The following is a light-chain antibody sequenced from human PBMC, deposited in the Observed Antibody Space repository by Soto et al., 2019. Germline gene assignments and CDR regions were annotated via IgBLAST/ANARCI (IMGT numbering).Light chain of an antibody. V-gene: IGKV3-20*01. CDR1: ESVSTNY. CDR3: RQNGSVPLT. J-gene: IGKJ4*01. CDR2: GAS. Sequence: EIVLTQSPGTLSLSPGERATLSCRASESVSTNYLAWYQQKPGQAPRLLISGASSRATGIPDRFSGSGSGADFTLTINRLEPEDFAVYYCRQNGSVPLTVGGGPRVEIK.